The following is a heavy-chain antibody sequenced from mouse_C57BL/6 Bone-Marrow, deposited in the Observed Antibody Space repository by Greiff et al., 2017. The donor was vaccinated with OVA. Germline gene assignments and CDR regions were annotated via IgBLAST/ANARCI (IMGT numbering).Heavy chain of an antibody. Sequence: VQGVESGPGLVAPSQSLSITCTVSGFSLTSYGVHWVRQPPGKGLEWLVVIWSDGSTTYNSALKSRLSISKDNSKRQVFLKMNRLQTDDTAMYYCARHETYYGSSSCAYWGQGTLVTVSA. CDR1: GFSLTSYG. CDR2: IWSDGST. V-gene: IGHV2-6-1*01. CDR3: ARHETYYGSSSCAY. D-gene: IGHD1-1*01. J-gene: IGHJ3*01.